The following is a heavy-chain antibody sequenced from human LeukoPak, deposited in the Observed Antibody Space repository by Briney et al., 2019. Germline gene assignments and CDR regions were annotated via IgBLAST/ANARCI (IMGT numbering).Heavy chain of an antibody. Sequence: GESLKISCKGSGYSFTSYWIAWVRQMPGKGLEWMGIIYPGHSDTRYSPAFQGQVTISADKSISTAYLQWSSLKGSDTAMYCCARQTIVGAISNWFDPWGQGTLVTVSS. V-gene: IGHV5-51*01. CDR3: ARQTIVGAISNWFDP. CDR1: GYSFTSYW. J-gene: IGHJ5*02. D-gene: IGHD1-26*01. CDR2: IYPGHSDT.